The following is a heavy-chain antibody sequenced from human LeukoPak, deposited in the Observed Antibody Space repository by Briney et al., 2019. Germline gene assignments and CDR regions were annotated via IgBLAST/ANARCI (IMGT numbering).Heavy chain of an antibody. CDR3: AKDRPSGSYLYYFDY. J-gene: IGHJ4*02. D-gene: IGHD1-26*01. CDR2: ICGSGGST. V-gene: IGHV3-23*01. Sequence: GGSLRLSCAASGFTFSSYAMSWVRQAPGKGLEWVSPICGSGGSTYYADSVKGRFTISRDNSKNTLYLQMNSLRAEDTAVYYCAKDRPSGSYLYYFDYWGQGTLVTVSS. CDR1: GFTFSSYA.